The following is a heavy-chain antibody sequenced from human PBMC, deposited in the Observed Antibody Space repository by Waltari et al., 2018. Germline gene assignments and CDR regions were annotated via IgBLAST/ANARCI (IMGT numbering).Heavy chain of an antibody. V-gene: IGHV3-30*04. CDR1: GFTFSRYA. Sequence: QVQLVESGGGVVQPGTSQRLSCGASGFTFSRYAIHWVRQAPGKGLEWVALISYDGTNKYYADSVKGRFTISGDNSRGTLYLHMNGLRPDDTAVYYCARDRYFYDKTVPRYWGQGTLVTVSS. CDR3: ARDRYFYDKTVPRY. J-gene: IGHJ4*02. CDR2: ISYDGTNK. D-gene: IGHD3-22*01.